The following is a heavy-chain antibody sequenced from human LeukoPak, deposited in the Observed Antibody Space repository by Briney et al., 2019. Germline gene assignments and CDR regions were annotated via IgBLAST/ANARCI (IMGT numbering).Heavy chain of an antibody. CDR1: GFTFSTYY. D-gene: IGHD4-17*01. J-gene: IGHJ4*02. CDR2: ISHTGSAI. CDR3: ARAVTLDY. V-gene: IGHV3-11*01. Sequence: PGGSLRLSCAASGFTFSTYYMYWIRQGPGKGLEWVSYISHTGSAIYYADSAKGRFTISRDNVKKSLYLQMNSLRVEDTAVYYCARAVTLDYSGQGTLVTVSS.